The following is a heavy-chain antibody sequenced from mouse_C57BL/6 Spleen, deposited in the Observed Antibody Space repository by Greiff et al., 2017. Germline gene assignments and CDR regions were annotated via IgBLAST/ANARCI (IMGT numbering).Heavy chain of an antibody. CDR1: GFTFSDYG. Sequence: EVQGVESGGGLVKPGGSLKLSCAASGFTFSDYGMHWVRQAPEKGLEWVAYISSGSSTIYYADTVKGRFTISRDNAKNTLFLQMTSLRSEDMAMYYCARGGYYAGFAYWGQGTLVTVSA. D-gene: IGHD2-3*01. V-gene: IGHV5-17*01. J-gene: IGHJ3*01. CDR2: ISSGSSTI. CDR3: ARGGYYAGFAY.